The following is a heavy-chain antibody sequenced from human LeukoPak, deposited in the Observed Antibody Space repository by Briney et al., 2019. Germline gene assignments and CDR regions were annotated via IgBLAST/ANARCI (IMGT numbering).Heavy chain of an antibody. J-gene: IGHJ6*03. CDR3: ARDQGFWGLYYFMDV. CDR1: GYIFTSYY. D-gene: IGHD3-16*01. V-gene: IGHV1-46*01. CDR2: IDPSGGST. Sequence: GASVTVSCKASGYIFTSYYLHWVRQAPGQGLEWMGVIDPSGGSTSYSQKFQGRVTMTRDTSTGTVYMELSSLRSEDTAVYYCARDQGFWGLYYFMDVWGKGTTVTVSS.